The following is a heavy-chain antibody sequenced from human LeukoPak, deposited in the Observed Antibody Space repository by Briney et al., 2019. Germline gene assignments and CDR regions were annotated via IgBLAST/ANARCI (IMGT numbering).Heavy chain of an antibody. Sequence: PSETLSLTCTVSGGSVSSGNYYWSWIRQPPGKGLEWIGFIYYSGSTNYNSSLKSRVTISVDTSKNQFSLKLSSVTAADTAVYYCARDPSGYFNYWGQGTLATVSS. D-gene: IGHD3-22*01. CDR1: GGSVSSGNYY. CDR2: IYYSGST. J-gene: IGHJ4*02. V-gene: IGHV4-61*01. CDR3: ARDPSGYFNY.